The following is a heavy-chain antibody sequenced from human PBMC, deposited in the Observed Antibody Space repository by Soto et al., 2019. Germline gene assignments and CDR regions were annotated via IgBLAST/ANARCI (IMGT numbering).Heavy chain of an antibody. CDR3: ARGRTYYDFWSGYSRDFDY. D-gene: IGHD3-3*01. J-gene: IGHJ4*02. V-gene: IGHV4-34*01. CDR2: INHSGST. Sequence: PSETLSLTCAVYGGSFSGYYWSWIRQPPGKGLEWIGEINHSGSTNYNPSLKSRVTISVDTSKNQFSLKLSSVTAADTAVYYCARGRTYYDFWSGYSRDFDYWGQGTLVTVSS. CDR1: GGSFSGYY.